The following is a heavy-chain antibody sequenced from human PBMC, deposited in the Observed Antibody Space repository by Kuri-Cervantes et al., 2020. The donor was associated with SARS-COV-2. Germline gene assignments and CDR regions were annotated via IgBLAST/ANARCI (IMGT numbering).Heavy chain of an antibody. D-gene: IGHD1-1*01. CDR1: GFTFSSYE. Sequence: GGSLRLSCAASGFTFSSYEMNWVRQAPGKGLEWVSYISSSGSTIYYADSVKGRFTISRDNAKNMLFLQMNSLRAEDTAVYYCVRDGDHWNFDYRGQGTLVTVSS. V-gene: IGHV3-48*03. CDR3: VRDGDHWNFDY. CDR2: ISSSGSTI. J-gene: IGHJ4*02.